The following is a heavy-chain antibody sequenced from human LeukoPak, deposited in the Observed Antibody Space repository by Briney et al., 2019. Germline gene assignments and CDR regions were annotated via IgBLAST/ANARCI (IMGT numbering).Heavy chain of an antibody. J-gene: IGHJ4*02. CDR2: IYHSGST. D-gene: IGHD2-21*02. CDR1: GGSISSGGYS. Sequence: SETLSLTCAVSGGSISSGGYSWSWIRQPPGKGLEWIGYIYHSGSTYYNPSLKSRVTISVVRSKNQFSLKLSSVTAADTAVYYCARVVVVVTAMGPAPYYFDYWGQGTLVTVSS. CDR3: ARVVVVVTAMGPAPYYFDY. V-gene: IGHV4-30-2*01.